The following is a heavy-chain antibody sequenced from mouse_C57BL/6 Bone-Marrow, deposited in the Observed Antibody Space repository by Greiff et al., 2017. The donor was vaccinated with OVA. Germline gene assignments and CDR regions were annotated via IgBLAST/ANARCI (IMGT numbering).Heavy chain of an antibody. CDR3: ASLYYDYDEGFDY. CDR2: IWTGGGT. D-gene: IGHD2-4*01. CDR1: GFSLTSYA. V-gene: IGHV2-9-1*01. Sequence: VQLVESGPGLVAPSQSLSITCTVSGFSLTSYAISWVRQPPGKGLEWLGVIWTGGGTNYNSALKSRLSISKDNSKSQVFLKMNSLQTDDTARYYCASLYYDYDEGFDYWGQGTTLTVSS. J-gene: IGHJ2*01.